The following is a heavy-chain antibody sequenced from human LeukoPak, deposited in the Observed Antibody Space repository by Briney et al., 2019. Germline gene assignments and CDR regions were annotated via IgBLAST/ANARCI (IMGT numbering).Heavy chain of an antibody. CDR1: GGSISSYY. Sequence: SETLSLTCTVSGGSISSYYWSWIRQPPGKGLEWIGYIYHSGSTNYNPSLKSRVTISVDTSKNQFSLKLSSVTAADTAVYYCAREGPGLVGAIPSWYFDLWGRGTLVTVSS. CDR3: AREGPGLVGAIPSWYFDL. V-gene: IGHV4-59*01. CDR2: IYHSGST. D-gene: IGHD1-26*01. J-gene: IGHJ2*01.